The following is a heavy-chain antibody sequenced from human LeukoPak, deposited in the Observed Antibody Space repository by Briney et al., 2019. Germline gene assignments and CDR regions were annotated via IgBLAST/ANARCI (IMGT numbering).Heavy chain of an antibody. CDR2: IRADGATT. Sequence: PGGSLRLSCAASGFTFGDYDMHWVRQAPGKGVEWVSIIRADGATTRYTDSVKGRFTISRDNSKDSLYLQMNSLRTEDTALYYCARDNTGSYEYWGQGTLVTVSP. J-gene: IGHJ4*02. CDR3: ARDNTGSYEY. D-gene: IGHD1-26*01. CDR1: GFTFGDYD. V-gene: IGHV3-43*02.